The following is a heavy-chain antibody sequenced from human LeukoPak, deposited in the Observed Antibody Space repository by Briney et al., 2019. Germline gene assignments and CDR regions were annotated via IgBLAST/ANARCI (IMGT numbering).Heavy chain of an antibody. V-gene: IGHV3-30*18. J-gene: IGHJ6*02. Sequence: GGSLRLSCAASGFTFSSYGMHWVRQAPGKGLEWVAVISYDGSNKYYADSVKGRFTISRDNSKNTLYLQMNSLRAEDTAVYYCEKEAHSCIVGATCYYGMDVWGQGTTVTVSS. D-gene: IGHD1-26*01. CDR1: GFTFSSYG. CDR3: EKEAHSCIVGATCYYGMDV. CDR2: ISYDGSNK.